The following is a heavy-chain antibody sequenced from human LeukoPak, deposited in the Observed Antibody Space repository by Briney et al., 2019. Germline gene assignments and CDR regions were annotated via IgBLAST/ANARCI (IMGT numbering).Heavy chain of an antibody. V-gene: IGHV3-23*01. Sequence: PGGSLRLSCAASGLSFSSYTMTWVRQAPGTRLEGVAAIRGSGSSTAYADSVKGRLNISRDNFKNMLYLQVNSLRAEDTAIYYCAKESGDDGDFDYWGRGTLVVVSS. CDR1: GLSFSSYT. CDR3: AKESGDDGDFDY. CDR2: IRGSGSST. D-gene: IGHD4-17*01. J-gene: IGHJ4*02.